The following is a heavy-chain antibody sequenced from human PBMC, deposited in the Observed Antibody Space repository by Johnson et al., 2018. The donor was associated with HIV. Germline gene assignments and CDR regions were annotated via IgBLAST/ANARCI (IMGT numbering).Heavy chain of an antibody. Sequence: QVQLVESGGGVVQPGRSLRLSCAASGFTFSSYGMHWVRQAPGKGLEWVAIISFDGSNEYYADSVKGRFTISRDNFKNTLFLQMNSLRAEDTAVYYCAKGEWGAGTDAFDIWGQGTMVTVSS. CDR1: GFTFSSYG. V-gene: IGHV3-30*19. CDR3: AKGEWGAGTDAFDI. CDR2: ISFDGSNE. D-gene: IGHD3-16*01. J-gene: IGHJ3*02.